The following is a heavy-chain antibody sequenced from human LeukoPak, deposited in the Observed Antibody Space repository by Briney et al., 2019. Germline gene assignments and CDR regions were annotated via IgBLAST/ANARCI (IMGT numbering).Heavy chain of an antibody. V-gene: IGHV3-23*01. D-gene: IGHD6-19*01. J-gene: IGHJ4*02. CDR1: GFTFSSYA. CDR3: AKGGSRGTYYFDY. CDR2: ISGSGGST. Sequence: GGSLRLSCAASGFTFSSYAMSWVRQAPGKGLEWVSAISGSGGSTYYADSVKGRFTISRDDSKNTVYLQMNSLRPEDTALYYCAKGGSRGTYYFDYWGQGTLVTVSS.